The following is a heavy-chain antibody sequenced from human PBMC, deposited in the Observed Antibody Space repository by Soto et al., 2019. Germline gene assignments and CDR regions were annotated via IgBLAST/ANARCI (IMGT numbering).Heavy chain of an antibody. V-gene: IGHV1-46*01. D-gene: IGHD2-21*02. J-gene: IGHJ4*02. CDR3: ARGLHIVVVTAGFDY. Sequence: ASVKVSCKASGYTFTSYYMHWVRQAPGQGLEWMGIINPSGGSTSYAQKFQGRVTMTRDTSTSTVYMELSSLRSEDTAVYYCARGLHIVVVTAGFDYWGQGTLVTVSS. CDR2: INPSGGST. CDR1: GYTFTSYY.